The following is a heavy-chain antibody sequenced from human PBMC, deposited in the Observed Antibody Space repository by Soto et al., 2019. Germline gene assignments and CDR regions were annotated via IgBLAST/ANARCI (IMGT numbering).Heavy chain of an antibody. D-gene: IGHD1-26*01. CDR1: GFTFSSYG. CDR2: IWYDGSNK. CDR3: ASGGSYLDY. V-gene: IGHV3-33*01. J-gene: IGHJ4*02. Sequence: QVQLVESGGGVVQPGRSLRLSCAASGFTFSSYGMNWVRQAPGKGLEWVAVIWYDGSNKYYADSVKGRFTISRDNSKNTLYLQMNSLRAEDTAVYYCASGGSYLDYWGQGTLVTVSS.